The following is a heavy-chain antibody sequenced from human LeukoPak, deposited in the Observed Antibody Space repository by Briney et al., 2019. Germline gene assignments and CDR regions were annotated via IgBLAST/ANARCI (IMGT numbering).Heavy chain of an antibody. J-gene: IGHJ4*02. CDR3: AKEGRDMAISHPLDD. CDR1: RFTFDDYT. V-gene: IGHV3-43*01. D-gene: IGHD5-24*01. Sequence: KTGGSLRLSCTASRFTFDDYTMHWVRQAPGQGLQWISLISWDGGSTYYADSVKGRFTISRDNSKNSLYLQMNSLRTEDTALYYCAKEGRDMAISHPLDDWGPGTLVIVSS. CDR2: ISWDGGST.